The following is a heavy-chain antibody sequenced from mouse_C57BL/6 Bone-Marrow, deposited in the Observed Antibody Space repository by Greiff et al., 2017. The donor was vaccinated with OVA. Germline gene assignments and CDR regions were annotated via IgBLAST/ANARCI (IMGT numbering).Heavy chain of an antibody. CDR3: TTDDYAFDY. Sequence: EVQLQQSGAELVRPGASVKLSCTASGFNIKDDYMHWVKQRPEQGLEWIGCIDPENGDTEYASKFQGKATITADTSSNTAYLQLSSLTSEDSAVYYCTTDDYAFDYWGQGTTLTVSS. V-gene: IGHV14-4*01. CDR1: GFNIKDDY. J-gene: IGHJ2*01. D-gene: IGHD2-4*01. CDR2: IDPENGDT.